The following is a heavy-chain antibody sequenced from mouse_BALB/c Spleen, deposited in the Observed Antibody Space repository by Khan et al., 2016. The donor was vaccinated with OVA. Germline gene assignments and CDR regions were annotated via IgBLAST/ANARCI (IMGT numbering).Heavy chain of an antibody. J-gene: IGHJ3*01. Sequence: QVQLKQSGAELARPGASVKLSCKASGYTFTDYYINWVKQRTGQGLEWIGEISPGSGDTYYNEKFKGTATLTADKSSSTVYMQLSSLTAEDSAVYFCARRNYFGYTFAYWGQGTLVTVSA. V-gene: IGHV1-77*01. D-gene: IGHD1-2*01. CDR3: ARRNYFGYTFAY. CDR1: GYTFTDYY. CDR2: ISPGSGDT.